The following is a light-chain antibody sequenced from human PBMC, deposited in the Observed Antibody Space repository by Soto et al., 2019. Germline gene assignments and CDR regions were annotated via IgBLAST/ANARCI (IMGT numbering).Light chain of an antibody. CDR2: DAS. CDR3: QHYNDFLLI. V-gene: IGKV1-5*01. CDR1: QSISRS. J-gene: IGKJ3*01. Sequence: DIQMPQSPSTLSASVGDRVTITCRASQSISRSLAWYQQNPGKAPKLLIFDASSLESGVPSRFSGSGSGTEFTLTISSLQPDDFATYYCQHYNDFLLIFGPGTTVDIK.